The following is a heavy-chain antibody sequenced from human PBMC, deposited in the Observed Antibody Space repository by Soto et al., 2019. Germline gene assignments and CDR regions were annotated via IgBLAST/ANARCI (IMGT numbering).Heavy chain of an antibody. CDR2: ISAYNGNT. CDR3: ARNHDFWIGVGGGTDV. J-gene: IGHJ6*02. Sequence: APVKVSCKASTYNFKTLIISWVRQAPGQGLEWVGWISAYNGNTQYGLKFHDRVTMTTDTSTTTAYLELRSLTTDDTALYFCARNHDFWIGVGGGTDVWGQGTTVTVSS. D-gene: IGHD3-3*01. V-gene: IGHV1-18*01. CDR1: TYNFKTLI.